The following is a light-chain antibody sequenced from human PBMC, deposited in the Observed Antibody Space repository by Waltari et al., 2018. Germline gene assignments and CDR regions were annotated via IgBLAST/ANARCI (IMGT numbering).Light chain of an antibody. V-gene: IGLV2-23*02. Sequence: QSALTQPASASGSPGQSITISCTGTSSDVGPYHLVSWYQQHPGKAPKLMIYEVSKRPSGVSNRFSGSKSGNTASLTISGLQAEDEADYYCCSYAGSSTWVFGGGTKLTVL. CDR2: EVS. CDR1: SSDVGPYHL. CDR3: CSYAGSSTWV. J-gene: IGLJ3*02.